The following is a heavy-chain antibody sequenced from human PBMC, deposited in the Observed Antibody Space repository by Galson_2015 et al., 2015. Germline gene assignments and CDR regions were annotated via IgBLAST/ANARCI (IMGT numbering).Heavy chain of an antibody. CDR3: AKAYSSGWYFFDN. J-gene: IGHJ4*02. CDR1: GFTFSSYA. D-gene: IGHD6-19*01. Sequence: SLRLSCAASGFTFSSYAMSWVRQAPGKGLEWVSAISGSSERTNYADSVKGRFTISRDKSKNTLYLQMNSLRAEDTAVYYCAKAYSSGWYFFDNWGQGTLVTVSS. CDR2: ISGSSERT. V-gene: IGHV3-23*01.